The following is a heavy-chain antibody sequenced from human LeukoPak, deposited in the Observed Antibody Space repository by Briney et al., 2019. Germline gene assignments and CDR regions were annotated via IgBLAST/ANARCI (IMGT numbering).Heavy chain of an antibody. D-gene: IGHD3-22*01. J-gene: IGHJ6*02. CDR3: AREGISYYYDSSGMDV. CDR1: GYTFTSYG. Sequence: ASVKISCKASGYTFTSYGMNWVRQAPGQGLEWMGWINPNSGGTNYAQKFQGWVTMTRDTSISTAYMELSRLRSDDTAVYYCAREGISYYYDSSGMDVWGQGTTVTVSS. CDR2: INPNSGGT. V-gene: IGHV1-2*04.